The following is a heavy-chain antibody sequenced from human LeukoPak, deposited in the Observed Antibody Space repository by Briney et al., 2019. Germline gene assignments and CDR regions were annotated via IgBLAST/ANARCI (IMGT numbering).Heavy chain of an antibody. CDR3: ESLGLYDSNGYSSDP. D-gene: IGHD3-22*01. CDR1: GYPFTDYY. CDR2: INPNNGDT. J-gene: IGHJ5*02. V-gene: IGHV1-2*02. Sequence: EASVKVSCKASGYPFTDYYIHWVRQAPGQGLEWMGRINPNNGDTNYAQIFQGRVTMTRDTSITTAYMELNRLTSDDTAVYYCESLGLYDSNGYSSDPWGQGTLVTVSS.